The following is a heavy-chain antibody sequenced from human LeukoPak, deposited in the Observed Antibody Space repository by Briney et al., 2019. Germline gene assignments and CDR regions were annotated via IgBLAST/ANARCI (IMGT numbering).Heavy chain of an antibody. Sequence: PGRSLRLSCAASGFTFSSYGMHWVRQAPGKGLEWVAVISYDGSSKYYADSVKGRFTISRDNSKNTLYLQMNSLRAEDTAVYYCAKDRGIVLMVYAPPYGMDVWGQGTTVTVSS. CDR2: ISYDGSSK. V-gene: IGHV3-30*18. CDR1: GFTFSSYG. J-gene: IGHJ6*02. D-gene: IGHD2-8*01. CDR3: AKDRGIVLMVYAPPYGMDV.